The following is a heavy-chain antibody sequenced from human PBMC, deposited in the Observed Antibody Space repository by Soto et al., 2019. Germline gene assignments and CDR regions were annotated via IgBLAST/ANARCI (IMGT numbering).Heavy chain of an antibody. V-gene: IGHV3-30-3*01. D-gene: IGHD3-3*01. CDR1: GFAFSSYA. CDR2: ISYDGSNK. CDR3: ARDFSFMIFGVAKGLYYGMDV. Sequence: PGGSLRLSCAASGFAFSSYAMHWVRQAPGKGLEWVAVISYDGSNKYYADSVKGRFTISRDNSKNTLYLQMNSLRAEDTAVYYCARDFSFMIFGVAKGLYYGMDVWGQGTTVTVSS. J-gene: IGHJ6*02.